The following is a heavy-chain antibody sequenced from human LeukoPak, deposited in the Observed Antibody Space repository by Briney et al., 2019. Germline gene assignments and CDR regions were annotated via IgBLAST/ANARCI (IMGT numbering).Heavy chain of an antibody. V-gene: IGHV3-49*04. J-gene: IGHJ6*01. CDR2: VRSKNYRGTA. CDR1: GFTFADHA. CDR3: DGMD. Sequence: PGGSLRLSCIASGFTFADHAMSWVRQAPGKGLEWVAFVRSKNYRGTAEYAASVRGRFPILQRNRLEAEETAVYFCARGLIDLCLYDGMD. D-gene: IGHD2-8*01.